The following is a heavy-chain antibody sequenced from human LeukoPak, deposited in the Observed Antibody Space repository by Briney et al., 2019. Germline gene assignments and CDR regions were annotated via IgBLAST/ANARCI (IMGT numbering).Heavy chain of an antibody. V-gene: IGHV3-66*02. D-gene: IGHD3-22*01. J-gene: IGHJ5*02. CDR3: ARALTTIVAGIEHDWFDP. CDR1: GFTVSSNY. Sequence: GGSLRLSCAASGFTVSSNYMSWVRQAPGKGLEWVSVIYSGGSTYYADSVKGRFTISRDNSKNTLYLQMNSLRAEDTAVYYCARALTTIVAGIEHDWFDPWGQGTLVTVSS. CDR2: IYSGGST.